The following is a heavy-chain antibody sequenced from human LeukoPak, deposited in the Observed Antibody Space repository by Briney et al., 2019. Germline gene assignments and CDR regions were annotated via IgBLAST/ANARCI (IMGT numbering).Heavy chain of an antibody. Sequence: WGSLRLSCAASGFTFSSYEMNWVRQAPGKGLGWVSYISSSGSTIYYADSVKGRSTSSRDNAKNSLYLQMNSLRAEDTAVYYCARADTVTTGGFDYWGQGTLVTVSS. V-gene: IGHV3-48*03. CDR2: ISSSGSTI. CDR1: GFTFSSYE. CDR3: ARADTVTTGGFDY. D-gene: IGHD4-17*01. J-gene: IGHJ4*02.